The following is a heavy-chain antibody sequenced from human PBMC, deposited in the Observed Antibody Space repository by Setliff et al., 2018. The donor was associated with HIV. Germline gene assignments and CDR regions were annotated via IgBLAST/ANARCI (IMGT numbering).Heavy chain of an antibody. V-gene: IGHV1-2*06. CDR2: INPKSGVT. Sequence: ASVKVSCKASGYTFTDYYIHWVRQAPGHGLEWVGRINPKSGVTSYAQNFWARVTMTRDTSSTTAYMELSTLRSDDTALYYCARDLIRITPHGDLPFWGQGTLVTVSS. CDR3: ARDLIRITPHGDLPF. CDR1: GYTFTDYY. J-gene: IGHJ4*02. D-gene: IGHD2-15*01.